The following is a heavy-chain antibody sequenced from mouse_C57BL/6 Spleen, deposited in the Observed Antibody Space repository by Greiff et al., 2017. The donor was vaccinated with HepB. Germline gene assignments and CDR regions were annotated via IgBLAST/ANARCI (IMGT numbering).Heavy chain of an antibody. J-gene: IGHJ4*01. CDR3: AYAYDEAMDY. Sequence: VQLQQSGPELVKPGASVKISCKASGYTFTDYYMNWVKQSHGKSLEWIGDINPNNGGTSYNQKFKGKATLTVDKSSSTAYMELRSLTSEDSAVYYCAYAYDEAMDYWGQGTSVTVSS. D-gene: IGHD2-2*01. CDR1: GYTFTDYY. CDR2: INPNNGGT. V-gene: IGHV1-26*01.